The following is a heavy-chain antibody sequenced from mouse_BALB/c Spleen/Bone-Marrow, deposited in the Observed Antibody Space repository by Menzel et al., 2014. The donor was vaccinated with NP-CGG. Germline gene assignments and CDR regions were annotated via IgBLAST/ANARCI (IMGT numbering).Heavy chain of an antibody. CDR2: VLPGSGST. Sequence: QVQLQQSGAELMKPGASVKISCKATGYTFSTYWIEWVKQRPGHGLEWIGEVLPGSGSTNYNEKFKGKATFTADTSSNTAYIQLSSLTSEDSAVYYCARWGSSRAMDYWGQGTSATVSS. CDR1: GYTFSTYW. D-gene: IGHD3-1*01. V-gene: IGHV1-9*01. CDR3: ARWGSSRAMDY. J-gene: IGHJ4*01.